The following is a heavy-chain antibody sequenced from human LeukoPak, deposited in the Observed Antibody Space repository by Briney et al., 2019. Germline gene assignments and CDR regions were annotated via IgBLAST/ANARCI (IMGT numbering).Heavy chain of an antibody. Sequence: PGGSLRLSCAASGFTFSSYGMHWVRQAPGKGLEWVAVISYDGSNKYYADSVKGRFTISRDNSKNTLYLQMNSLRAEDTAVYYCARDGTPVLRYFDWLGETGPMDVWGQGTTVTVSS. CDR1: GFTFSSYG. D-gene: IGHD3-9*01. CDR3: ARDGTPVLRYFDWLGETGPMDV. V-gene: IGHV3-30*03. CDR2: ISYDGSNK. J-gene: IGHJ6*02.